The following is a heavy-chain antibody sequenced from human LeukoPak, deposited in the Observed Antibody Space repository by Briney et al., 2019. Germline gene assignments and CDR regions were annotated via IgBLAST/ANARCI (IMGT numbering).Heavy chain of an antibody. J-gene: IGHJ4*02. CDR2: ISGSGGST. CDR3: AKDFIDVGKYVWGSYRPMDYFDY. Sequence: TGGSLRLSCAASGFTFSSYGMSWVRQAPGKGLEWVSAISGSGGSTYYADSVKGRFTISRDNSRNTLYLQMNSLRAEDTAVYYCAKDFIDVGKYVWGSYRPMDYFDYWGQGTLVTVSS. D-gene: IGHD3-16*02. CDR1: GFTFSSYG. V-gene: IGHV3-23*01.